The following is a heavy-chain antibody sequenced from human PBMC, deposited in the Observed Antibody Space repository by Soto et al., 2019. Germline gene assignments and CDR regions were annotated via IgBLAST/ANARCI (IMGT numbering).Heavy chain of an antibody. CDR2: ISYDGSNK. CDR1: GFTFSSYG. Sequence: QVQLVESGGGVVQPGRSLRLSCAASGFTFSSYGMHWVRQAPGKGLEWVAVISYDGSNKYYADSVKGRFTISRDNSKNTLYLQMNSLRAEDTAVYYCAKDSLELELRVSEGAYFDYWGQGTLVTVSS. V-gene: IGHV3-30*18. D-gene: IGHD1-7*01. CDR3: AKDSLELELRVSEGAYFDY. J-gene: IGHJ4*02.